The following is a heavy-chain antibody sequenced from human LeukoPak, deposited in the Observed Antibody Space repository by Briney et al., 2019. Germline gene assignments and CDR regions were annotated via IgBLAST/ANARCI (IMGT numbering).Heavy chain of an antibody. Sequence: PSETLSLTCTVSGDSLSSYNWSWIRPPPGKGQWWIGYVYYSGGTNYNPSLKRRVTISVYTSKNQFSLKLNSVTAADTAVYDCARQQTDIAAAGQGWSDPWGQGTLVTVSS. V-gene: IGHV4-59*08. CDR2: VYYSGGT. J-gene: IGHJ5*02. D-gene: IGHD6-13*01. CDR1: GDSLSSYN. CDR3: ARQQTDIAAAGQGWSDP.